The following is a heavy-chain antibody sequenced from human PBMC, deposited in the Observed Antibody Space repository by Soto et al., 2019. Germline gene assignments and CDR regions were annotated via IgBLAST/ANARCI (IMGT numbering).Heavy chain of an antibody. V-gene: IGHV6-1*01. D-gene: IGHD1-26*01. CDR1: GDSVSSNSAT. CDR3: ARDHRGAKYGLDV. J-gene: IGHJ6*02. Sequence: SQTLSLTCAISGDSVSSNSATWNWIRQSPSRGLEWLGRTYYRSKWYNDYAVSVRSRITISPDTSKNQFSLQLNSVTPEDAAVYYCARDHRGAKYGLDVWGQGTTVPVSS. CDR2: TYYRSKWYN.